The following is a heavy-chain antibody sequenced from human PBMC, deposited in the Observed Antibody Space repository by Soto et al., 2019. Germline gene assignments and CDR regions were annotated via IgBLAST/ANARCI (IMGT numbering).Heavy chain of an antibody. CDR3: VRGTAVARQHFAN. CDR1: GFTFSDFG. CDR2: ISGDGSDK. J-gene: IGHJ4*02. V-gene: IGHV3-30*03. D-gene: IGHD6-19*01. Sequence: QVQLVESGGGVVQPERSLRLSCATSGFTFSDFGMHWVRQAPGKGLEWVATISGDGSDKYYAGSVRGRFTISRDNSKNAPYLQMNSLRTDDTAVYYCVRGTAVARQHFANWGQGTLVSVSS.